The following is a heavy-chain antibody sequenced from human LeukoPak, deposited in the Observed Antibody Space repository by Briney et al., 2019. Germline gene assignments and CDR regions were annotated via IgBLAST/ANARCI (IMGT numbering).Heavy chain of an antibody. CDR2: IIPIFGTA. Sequence: VASVKVSCKVSGYTLTELSMHWVRQAPGKGLEWMGGIIPIFGTANYAQKFQGRVTITTDESTSTAYMELSSLRSEDTAVYYCARGGRGQLHRNFDYWGQGTLVTVSS. CDR3: ARGGRGQLHRNFDY. V-gene: IGHV1-69*05. D-gene: IGHD1-1*01. CDR1: GYTLTELS. J-gene: IGHJ4*02.